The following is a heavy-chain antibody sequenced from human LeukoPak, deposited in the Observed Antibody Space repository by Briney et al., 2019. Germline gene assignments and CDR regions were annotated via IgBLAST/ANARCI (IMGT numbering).Heavy chain of an antibody. CDR2: ISSSSSYI. J-gene: IGHJ6*03. CDR1: GFTFSSYC. D-gene: IGHD2-15*01. Sequence: GGSLRLSCAASGFTFSSYCMNWVRQAPGKGLEWVSSISSSSSYIYYADSVKGRFTISRDNAKNALYLQMNSLRAEDTAVYYCARDLAGYCSGGSCYTYYYYYYMDVWGKGTTVTVSS. V-gene: IGHV3-21*01. CDR3: ARDLAGYCSGGSCYTYYYYYYMDV.